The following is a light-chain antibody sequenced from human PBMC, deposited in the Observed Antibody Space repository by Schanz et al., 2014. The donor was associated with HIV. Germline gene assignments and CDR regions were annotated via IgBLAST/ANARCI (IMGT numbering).Light chain of an antibody. CDR2: EGS. CDR3: GALSTSDAPV. V-gene: IGLV2-14*02. Sequence: QSALTQPASVSGSPGQSITISCTGTSSDIGSYNLVSWYRQHPGEAPKLMIYEGSERPSGVSNRFSGSKSGNTASLTIFDLQPEDEADYYCGALSTSDAPVFGTGTKLTVL. J-gene: IGLJ1*01. CDR1: SSDIGSYNL.